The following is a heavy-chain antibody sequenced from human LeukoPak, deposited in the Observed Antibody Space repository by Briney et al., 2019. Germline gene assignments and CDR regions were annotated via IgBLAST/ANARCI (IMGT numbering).Heavy chain of an antibody. V-gene: IGHV7-4-1*02. CDR2: INTNTGNP. D-gene: IGHD6-13*01. J-gene: IGHJ4*02. CDR1: GYTFTGYY. CDR3: ARELVGVDY. Sequence: ASVKVSCKASGYTFTGYYMHWVRQAPGQGLEWMGWINTNTGNPTYAQGFTGRFVFSLDTSVSTAYLQISSLKAEDTAVYYCARELVGVDYWGQGTLVTVSS.